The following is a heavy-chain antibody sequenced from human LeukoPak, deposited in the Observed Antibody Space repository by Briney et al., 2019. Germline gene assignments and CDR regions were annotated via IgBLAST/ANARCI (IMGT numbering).Heavy chain of an antibody. V-gene: IGHV3-21*01. CDR1: GFTYSSYS. CDR2: ISSSSSYR. CDR3: ARDNDYGVDY. Sequence: GGSLRLSCAASGFTYSSYSLNWVRQVPGKGLEWVSYISSSSSYRYYVDSVKGRFTISRDNAKNSLYLQMDSLRAEDTAVYYCARDNDYGVDYWGQGTLVTVSS. D-gene: IGHD4-17*01. J-gene: IGHJ4*02.